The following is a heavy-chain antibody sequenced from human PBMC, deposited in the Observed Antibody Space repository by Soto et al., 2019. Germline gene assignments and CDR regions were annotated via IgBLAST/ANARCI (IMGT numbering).Heavy chain of an antibody. D-gene: IGHD6-19*01. V-gene: IGHV1-3*01. CDR1: GYTFTGYA. J-gene: IGHJ4*01. CDR2: INAGNGNT. CDR3: ARAGAVAPDFHY. Sequence: GASVNVSCKASGYTFTGYAMHWVRQAPGQRLEWMGWINAGNGNTKYSQKFQGRVTITRDTSASTAYMELSSLRSEDTAVYYCARAGAVAPDFHYSGHTPLGTVS.